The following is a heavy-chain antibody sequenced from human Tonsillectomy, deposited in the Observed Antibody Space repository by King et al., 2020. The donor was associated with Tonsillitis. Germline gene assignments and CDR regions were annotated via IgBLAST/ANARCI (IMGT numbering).Heavy chain of an antibody. Sequence: ITLKESGPTLVKPTQTLTLTCTFSGFSLSTSGVGVGWIRQPPGKALEWLALIYWNDDKRYSPSLKSRLTITKDTSKNQVVLTMTNMDPVDTATYYYAHRQGDYDYVWGSKRAFDIWGQGTMVTVSS. CDR2: IYWNDDK. CDR3: AHRQGDYDYVWGSKRAFDI. V-gene: IGHV2-5*01. J-gene: IGHJ3*02. D-gene: IGHD3-16*01. CDR1: GFSLSTSGVG.